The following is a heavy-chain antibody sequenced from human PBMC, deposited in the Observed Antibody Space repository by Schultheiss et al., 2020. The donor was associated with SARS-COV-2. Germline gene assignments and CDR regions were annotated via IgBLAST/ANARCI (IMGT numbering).Heavy chain of an antibody. J-gene: IGHJ4*02. CDR2: ISYEGSKK. CDR3: VRVAMTTVTELDY. V-gene: IGHV3-30*04. D-gene: IGHD4-17*01. Sequence: GGSLRLSCAASGFTFSSYAMHWVRQAPGKGLEWVAVISYEGSKKYYADSGQGRFTISRDWSKGTLYLQINSLRVEDTAVYYCVRVAMTTVTELDYWGQGTLVTVSS. CDR1: GFTFSSYA.